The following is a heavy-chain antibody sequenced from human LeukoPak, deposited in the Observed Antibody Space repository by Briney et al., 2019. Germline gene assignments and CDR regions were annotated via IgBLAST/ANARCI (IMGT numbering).Heavy chain of an antibody. Sequence: GGSLRLSYAACGFTFSSYAMSWVRQAPGKGLEWVSAISGSGGSTYYADSVKGRFTISRDNSKNTLYLQMNSLRAEDTAVYYCAKDLILYRDYWGQGTLVTVSS. CDR3: AKDLILYRDY. D-gene: IGHD3-16*01. CDR1: GFTFSSYA. J-gene: IGHJ4*02. CDR2: ISGSGGST. V-gene: IGHV3-23*01.